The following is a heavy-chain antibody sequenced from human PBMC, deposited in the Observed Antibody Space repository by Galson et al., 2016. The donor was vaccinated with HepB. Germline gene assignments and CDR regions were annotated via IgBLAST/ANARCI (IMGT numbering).Heavy chain of an antibody. Sequence: SLRLSCAASGFRFSDHYMSWIRHVPGKGLESIAWISSGGSPMYYAESVRGRFTISRDNAKNSLYLQLNSLRAEDTAVYYCARDPDTSSKVDVWGQGTTVIVSS. J-gene: IGHJ6*02. CDR1: GFRFSDHY. CDR3: ARDPDTSSKVDV. CDR2: ISSGGSPM. D-gene: IGHD5-18*01. V-gene: IGHV3-11*01.